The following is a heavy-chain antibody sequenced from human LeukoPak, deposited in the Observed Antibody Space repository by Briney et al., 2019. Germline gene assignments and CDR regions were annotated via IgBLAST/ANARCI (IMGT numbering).Heavy chain of an antibody. CDR2: IYYSEST. CDR3: ARGRCRNSGCRPYFDY. CDR1: GDSISNYY. J-gene: IGHJ4*02. V-gene: IGHV4-59*01. Sequence: SETLSLNCTVSGDSISNYYWSWIRQPPGKGLEWIGYIYYSESTNYNPSLKSRVTISTDTSKSQFSLNLRSVTAKDTGIYYCARGRCRNSGCRPYFDYWGQGTQVTVSS. D-gene: IGHD3-22*01.